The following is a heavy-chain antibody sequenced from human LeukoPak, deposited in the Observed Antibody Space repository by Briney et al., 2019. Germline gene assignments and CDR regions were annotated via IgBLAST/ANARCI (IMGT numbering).Heavy chain of an antibody. CDR3: AKYNSGWYRWFDP. CDR2: INTNTGNP. CDR1: GYTFTTYA. V-gene: IGHV7-4-1*01. Sequence: ASVKVSCKASGYTFTTYAMNWVRQAPGQGLEWMGWINTNTGNPTYAQGFAGRFVFSLDTSVSTAYLQIGSLKAEDTAVYYCAKYNSGWYRWFDPWGEGTLVIVSS. J-gene: IGHJ5*02. D-gene: IGHD6-19*01.